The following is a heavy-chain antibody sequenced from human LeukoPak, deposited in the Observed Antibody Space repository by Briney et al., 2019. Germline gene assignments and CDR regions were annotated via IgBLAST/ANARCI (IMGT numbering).Heavy chain of an antibody. CDR3: AREDTAMALDY. J-gene: IGHJ4*02. D-gene: IGHD5-18*01. V-gene: IGHV4-31*03. CDR1: GGSISSGGYY. Sequence: SQTLSLTCTVSGGSISSGGYYWSWLRQHPGKGLEWIGYIYYSGSTYYNPSLKSRVTISVDTSKNQFSLKLSSVTAADTAVYYCAREDTAMALDYWGQGTLVTGSS. CDR2: IYYSGST.